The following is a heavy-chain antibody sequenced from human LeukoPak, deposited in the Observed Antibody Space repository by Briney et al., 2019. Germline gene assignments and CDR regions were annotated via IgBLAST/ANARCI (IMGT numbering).Heavy chain of an antibody. V-gene: IGHV3-11*04. D-gene: IGHD2-2*01. CDR1: GFTFSGYY. CDR2: ISSSGSTT. J-gene: IGHJ4*02. CDR3: HCSSTSLFAGGGY. Sequence: PGGSLRLSCAASGFTFSGYYMSWIRQAPGKGLEWVSYISSSGSTTYYADSVKGRFTISRDNAKNSLYLQMNSLRAEDTAVYYCHCSSTSLFAGGGYWGQGTLVTVSS.